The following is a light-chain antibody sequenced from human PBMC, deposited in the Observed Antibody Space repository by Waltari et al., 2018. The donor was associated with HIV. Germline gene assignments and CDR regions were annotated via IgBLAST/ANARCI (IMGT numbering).Light chain of an antibody. CDR2: NVS. J-gene: IGLJ2*01. CDR1: SGAVGGYNF. Sequence: SALTQPASVSGSPGPSITISCSGTSGAVGGYNFVPCYQKHPGKAPKLIIYNVSSRPSGVSIRFSGSRSANTASLTISGLQVEDEADYFCSSYTSSGPRYVLFGGGTRLTVL. V-gene: IGLV2-14*03. CDR3: SSYTSSGPRYVL.